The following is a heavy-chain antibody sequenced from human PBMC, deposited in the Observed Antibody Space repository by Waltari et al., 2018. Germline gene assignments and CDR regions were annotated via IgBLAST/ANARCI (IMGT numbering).Heavy chain of an antibody. CDR1: GGTSTRHS. J-gene: IGHJ6*03. V-gene: IGHV1-69*02. CDR3: AGGDGGYYYYKMDV. D-gene: IGHD3-10*01. Sequence: QVQLVQSGAEAKKPGSSVRVSCRASGGTSTRHSVNWVRQAPGKGLEWMGRIMPDISETKYAVKFQGRITITADKSTGTVYMELSSLRSDDTAVYYCAGGDGGYYYYKMDVWGQGTTVTVSS. CDR2: IMPDISET.